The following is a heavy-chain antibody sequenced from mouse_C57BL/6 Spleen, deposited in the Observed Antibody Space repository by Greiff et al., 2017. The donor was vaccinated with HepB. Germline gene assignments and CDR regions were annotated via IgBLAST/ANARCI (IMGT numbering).Heavy chain of an antibody. D-gene: IGHD2-4*01. CDR3: ARNYDYDEELWYFDV. CDR2: ISDGGSYT. J-gene: IGHJ1*03. CDR1: GFTFSSYA. V-gene: IGHV5-4*03. Sequence: EVKLVESGGGLVKPGGSLKLSCAASGFTFSSYAMSWVRQTPEKRLEWVATISDGGSYTDYHYNVKGRFTISRDNAKNNLYLQKSQLKSEDKAMYYCARNYDYDEELWYFDVWGTGTTVTVSS.